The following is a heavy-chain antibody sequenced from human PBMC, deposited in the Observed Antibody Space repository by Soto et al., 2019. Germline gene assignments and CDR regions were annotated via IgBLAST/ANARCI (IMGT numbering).Heavy chain of an antibody. CDR3: ARAQTIFGIITVFDY. CDR2: IHHSGST. V-gene: IGHV4-4*02. D-gene: IGHD3-3*01. Sequence: SETLSLTCTASAVSGASITSSHWWSWVRQPPGKGLEWIGEIHHSGSTNYNPSLKSRVTLSVDKSKNQFYLKMRSVTAADTAVYYCARAQTIFGIITVFDYWGQGTLVTVSS. J-gene: IGHJ4*02. CDR1: GASITSSHW.